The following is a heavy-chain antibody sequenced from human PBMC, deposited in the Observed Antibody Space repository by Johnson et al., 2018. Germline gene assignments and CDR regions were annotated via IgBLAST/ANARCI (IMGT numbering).Heavy chain of an antibody. V-gene: IGHV3-30*03. CDR1: GFTFSSYG. J-gene: IGHJ6*03. CDR2: ISYDGSNK. D-gene: IGHD3-3*01. Sequence: QVQLVQSGGGVVQPGRSLRLSCAASGFTFSSYGMHWVRQAPGKGLEWVAVISYDGSNKYYADSVKGRFTIYRDNSKNILYLQMNSLRAEDTAVDYCARNPFWSIYYYYYMDVWGKGTTVTVSS. CDR3: ARNPFWSIYYYYYMDV.